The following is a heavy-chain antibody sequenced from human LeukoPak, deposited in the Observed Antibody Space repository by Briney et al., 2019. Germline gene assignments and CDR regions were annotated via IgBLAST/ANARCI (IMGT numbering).Heavy chain of an antibody. CDR2: ISGSGGST. D-gene: IGHD3-3*01. CDR1: GFTFSSYA. J-gene: IGHJ6*04. V-gene: IGHV3-23*01. Sequence: GGSLRLSCAASGFTFSSYAMSWVRQAPGNGLEWVAAISGSGGSTYYADSGKGRFTISRDNSKNTLYLQMNSLRAEDTAVYYCAKDWSQVGSFMDVWGKGTTVTVSS. CDR3: AKDWSQVGSFMDV.